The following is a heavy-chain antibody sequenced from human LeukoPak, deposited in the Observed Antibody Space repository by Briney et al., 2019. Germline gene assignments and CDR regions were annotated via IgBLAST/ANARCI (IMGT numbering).Heavy chain of an antibody. Sequence: GGSLRLSCAASGFTFSSYGMHWVRQAPGKGLEWVAVIWYDGSNKYYADSVKGRFTISRDNSKNTLYLQMNSLRAEDTAVYYCAKDGRDTAMVHFDYWGQGTLVTVSS. CDR3: AKDGRDTAMVHFDY. V-gene: IGHV3-33*06. CDR2: IWYDGSNK. J-gene: IGHJ4*02. CDR1: GFTFSSYG. D-gene: IGHD5-18*01.